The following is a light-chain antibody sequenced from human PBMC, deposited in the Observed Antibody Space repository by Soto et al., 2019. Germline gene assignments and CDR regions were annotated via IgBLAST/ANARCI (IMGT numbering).Light chain of an antibody. Sequence: LTQPASVSGSPGQSITISCTGTSSDVGGYNYVSWYQHHPDKAPKLVIYDVTNRPSGVSYRFSGSKSGNTASLTISGLQAEDEADYYCNSYTGSTTPFVFGTGSKVTVL. CDR1: SSDVGGYNY. CDR3: NSYTGSTTPFV. J-gene: IGLJ1*01. V-gene: IGLV2-14*03. CDR2: DVT.